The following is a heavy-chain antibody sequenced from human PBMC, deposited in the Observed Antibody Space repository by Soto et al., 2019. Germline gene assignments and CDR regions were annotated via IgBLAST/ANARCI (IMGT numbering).Heavy chain of an antibody. Sequence: EVQLLESGGGLVQPGGSLRLSCAASGFTFINYAMIWVRQAPGKGLEWVSTISGGGDGTYYADSVKGHFTISRDNSKNKKDLNMQFLRTDDTAVDYCAKKGLGSLKTFCCNIDCYGAFDLWGQGTVVTVSS. D-gene: IGHD2-21*02. V-gene: IGHV3-23*01. CDR1: GFTFINYA. CDR2: ISGGGDGT. J-gene: IGHJ3*01. CDR3: AKKGLGSLKTFCCNIDCYGAFDL.